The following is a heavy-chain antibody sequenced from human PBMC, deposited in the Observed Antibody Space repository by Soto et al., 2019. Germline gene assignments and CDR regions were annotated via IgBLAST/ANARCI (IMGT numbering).Heavy chain of an antibody. V-gene: IGHV4-34*01. J-gene: IGHJ4*02. Sequence: QVQLQQWGAGLLKPSETLSLTCAVYGGSFSGYYWSWIRQPPVKGLEWIGEINHSGSTNYNPSLNGRVTISVDTSKHQFCLMVSSVTAADTAVSYWARAGLQYKIDYWCQGTLVTVSS. D-gene: IGHD4-4*01. CDR3: ARAGLQYKIDY. CDR1: GGSFSGYY. CDR2: INHSGST.